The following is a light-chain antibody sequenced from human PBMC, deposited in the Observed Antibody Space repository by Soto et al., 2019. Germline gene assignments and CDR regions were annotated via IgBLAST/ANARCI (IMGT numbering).Light chain of an antibody. CDR2: GAS. V-gene: IGKV1-39*01. Sequence: DIQMTHSPSSVSASVLDIVTITFRASQSIGSYLNWYQQKPGTAPNLLMYGASYLKSGVPTRFSGSGSGTDFTLTISSLQPEDFATYYCQQTYTTPEITFGQGTRLEIK. CDR1: QSIGSY. CDR3: QQTYTTPEIT. J-gene: IGKJ5*01.